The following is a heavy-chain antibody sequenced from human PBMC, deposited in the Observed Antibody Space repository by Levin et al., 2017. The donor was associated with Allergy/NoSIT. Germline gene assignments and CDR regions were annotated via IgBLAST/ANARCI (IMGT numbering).Heavy chain of an antibody. CDR1: GFTFSSCA. J-gene: IGHJ4*02. CDR3: AKDRSAFRDFDY. CDR2: ISDSGGST. D-gene: IGHD2-21*01. Sequence: LSLTCAASGFTFSSCAMNWVRQGPGKGLEWVSGISDSGGSTYYADSVKGRFTVSRDNSKNTLYLQMNSLRAEDTAVYYCAKDRSAFRDFDYWGQGTLVTVSS. V-gene: IGHV3-23*01.